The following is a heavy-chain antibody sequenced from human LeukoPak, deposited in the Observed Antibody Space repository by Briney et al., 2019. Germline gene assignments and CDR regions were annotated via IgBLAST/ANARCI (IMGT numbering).Heavy chain of an antibody. J-gene: IGHJ1*01. D-gene: IGHD6-13*01. V-gene: IGHV3-23*01. Sequence: GGSLRLSCAASGFVFSTYAMTWLRQAPGKGLEWVSALSASGFNTYYADSVKGRFTISRDNAKNTLYLQMNSLRAEDTAVYYCARGGSSSSWYGYFQHWGQGTLVTVSS. CDR3: ARGGSSSSWYGYFQH. CDR2: LSASGFNT. CDR1: GFVFSTYA.